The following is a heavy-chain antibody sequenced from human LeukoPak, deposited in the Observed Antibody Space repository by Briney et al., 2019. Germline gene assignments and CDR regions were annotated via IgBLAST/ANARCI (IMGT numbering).Heavy chain of an antibody. Sequence: SETLSLTCTVSGGSISSSSYYWGWIRQPPGKGLEWIGSIYYSGSTYYNPSLKSRVTISVDTSKNQFSLRLSSVTAADTAVYYCARPLDRYGALERWGQGTLVTVSS. V-gene: IGHV4-39*01. CDR2: IYYSGST. J-gene: IGHJ4*02. D-gene: IGHD4-17*01. CDR3: ARPLDRYGALER. CDR1: GGSISSSSYY.